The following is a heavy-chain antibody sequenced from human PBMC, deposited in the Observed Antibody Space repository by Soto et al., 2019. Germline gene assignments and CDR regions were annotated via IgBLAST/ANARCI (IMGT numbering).Heavy chain of an antibody. D-gene: IGHD2-21*02. J-gene: IGHJ4*02. CDR3: ARSIVVVTALDY. CDR1: GYTFTSYA. V-gene: IGHV1-3*05. Sequence: QVQLVQSGAEEKKPGASVKVSCKASGYTFTSYAMHWVRQAPGQRLEWRGWINAGNGNKKYSQKFQCRVTITRDTSACTAYMELIILRSEDTAVYYCARSIVVVTALDYWGQGTLVTVSS. CDR2: INAGNGNK.